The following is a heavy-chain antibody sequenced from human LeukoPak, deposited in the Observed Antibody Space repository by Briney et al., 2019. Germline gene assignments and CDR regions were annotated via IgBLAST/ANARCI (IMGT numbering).Heavy chain of an antibody. CDR2: IYPGDSDT. CDR3: ARPDWRGQYYFDY. CDR1: GYSFATYW. D-gene: IGHD3/OR15-3a*01. J-gene: IGHJ4*02. Sequence: GESLKISCKGSGYSFATYWIGWVRQMPGKGLEWMGIIYPGDSDTRYSPSFQGQVTISADKSISTAYRQWSSLKASDTAMYYCARPDWRGQYYFDYWGQGTLVTVSS. V-gene: IGHV5-51*01.